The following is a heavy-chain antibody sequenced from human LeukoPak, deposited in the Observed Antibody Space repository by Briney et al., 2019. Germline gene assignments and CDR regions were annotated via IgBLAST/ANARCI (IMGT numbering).Heavy chain of an antibody. D-gene: IGHD3-22*01. CDR1: GFTFSSYA. CDR3: AKSAITMIVVVRESLYFDY. Sequence: PGGSLRLSCAASGFTFSSYAMSWVRQAPGKGLEWVSAISGSGGSTYYADSVKGRFTISRDNSKNTLYLQMNSLRAEDTAVYYCAKSAITMIVVVRESLYFDYWGQGTLVTVSS. V-gene: IGHV3-23*01. CDR2: ISGSGGST. J-gene: IGHJ4*02.